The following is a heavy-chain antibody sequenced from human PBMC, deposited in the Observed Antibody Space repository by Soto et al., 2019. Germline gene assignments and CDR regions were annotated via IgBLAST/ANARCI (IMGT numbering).Heavy chain of an antibody. V-gene: IGHV4-34*01. Sequence: PSETLSLTCAVYGGSFSGYYWSWIRQPPGKGLEWIGEINHSGSTNYNPSLKSRVTISVDTSKNQFSLKLSSVTAADTAVYYCARGWYFQHWGQGTLVTVSS. CDR1: GGSFSGYY. CDR3: ARGWYFQH. CDR2: INHSGST. J-gene: IGHJ1*01.